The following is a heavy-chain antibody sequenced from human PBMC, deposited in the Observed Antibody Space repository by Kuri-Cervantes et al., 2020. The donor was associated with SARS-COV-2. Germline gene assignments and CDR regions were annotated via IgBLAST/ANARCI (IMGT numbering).Heavy chain of an antibody. CDR1: GYTFTGYY. CDR3: ARGYYSHFDY. CDR2: INPNSSGT. D-gene: IGHD1-26*01. J-gene: IGHJ4*02. Sequence: ASVKVSCKASGYTFTGYYMHWVRQAPGQGLEWMGWINPNSSGTNYAQKFQGWVTMTRDTSISTVYMELSRLRSDDTAVYFCARGYYSHFDYWGQGTLVTVSS. V-gene: IGHV1-2*04.